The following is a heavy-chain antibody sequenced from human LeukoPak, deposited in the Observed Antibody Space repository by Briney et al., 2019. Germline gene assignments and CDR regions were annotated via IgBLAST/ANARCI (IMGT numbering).Heavy chain of an antibody. CDR3: ARLAARAFDI. Sequence: PSGTLSLTCAVYGGSFSDYYWSWIRQPPGKGLEWIGEINHSGSTNYNPSLKSRVTISVDTSKNQFSLKLSSVTAADTAVYYCARLAARAFDIWGQGTMVTVSS. CDR2: INHSGST. CDR1: GGSFSDYY. D-gene: IGHD6-6*01. V-gene: IGHV4-34*01. J-gene: IGHJ3*02.